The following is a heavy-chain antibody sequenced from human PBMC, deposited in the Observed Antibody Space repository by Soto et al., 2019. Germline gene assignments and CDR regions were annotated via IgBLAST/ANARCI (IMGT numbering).Heavy chain of an antibody. J-gene: IGHJ4*02. V-gene: IGHV3-74*01. D-gene: IGHD5-18*01. CDR2: ISSDGSFT. CDR1: GFTFSSYW. CDR3: AGGIQLSTQAFDY. Sequence: GGSLRLSCAASGFTFSSYWMHWVRQAPGKGLVWVSRISSDGSFTNYAGSVKGRFTISRDNAKNTLYLQMDSLRAEDTAVYYCAGGIQLSTQAFDYWGQGTLVTVSS.